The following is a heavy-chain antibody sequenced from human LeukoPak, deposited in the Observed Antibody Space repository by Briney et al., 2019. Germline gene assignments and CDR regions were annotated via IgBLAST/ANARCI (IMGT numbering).Heavy chain of an antibody. Sequence: GGSLRLSCAASGFTFSRYGMSWVRQAPGKGLEWVSAISGSGGSTNYADSVKGRFTIFRDNPKNTLYLQMNSLRAEDTAVYYCAKDPSTVTRGYFDYWGQGTLVTVSS. J-gene: IGHJ4*02. CDR3: AKDPSTVTRGYFDY. D-gene: IGHD4-17*01. CDR1: GFTFSRYG. CDR2: ISGSGGST. V-gene: IGHV3-23*01.